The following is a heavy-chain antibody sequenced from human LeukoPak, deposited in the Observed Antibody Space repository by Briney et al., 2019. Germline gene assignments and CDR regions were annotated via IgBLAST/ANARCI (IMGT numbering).Heavy chain of an antibody. CDR2: ISDQT. Sequence: GGSLRLSCAVSGFTFSIYAMAWVRQAPGKGLEWVSGISDQTYYADPVRGRFTISRDNSKNTLYLQMNSLRAEDTAVYYCAKGQASVTYKYFFDYWGQGTLVTVSS. D-gene: IGHD4-17*01. J-gene: IGHJ4*02. CDR1: GFTFSIYA. CDR3: AKGQASVTYKYFFDY. V-gene: IGHV3-23*01.